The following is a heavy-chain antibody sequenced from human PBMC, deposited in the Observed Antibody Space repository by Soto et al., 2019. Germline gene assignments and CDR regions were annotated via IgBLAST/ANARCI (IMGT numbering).Heavy chain of an antibody. V-gene: IGHV4-34*01. CDR1: GGSFSGYY. D-gene: IGHD3-10*02. J-gene: IGHJ4*02. CDR2: INHSGST. CDR3: ARVTGVDAMFGPSFDY. Sequence: PSETLSLTCAVYGGSFSGYYWNWIRQPPGKGLEWIGEINHSGSTNYNPSLKSRVTISVDTSKNQFSLKLSSVTAADTAVYFCARVTGVDAMFGPSFDYWGQGTLVTVSS.